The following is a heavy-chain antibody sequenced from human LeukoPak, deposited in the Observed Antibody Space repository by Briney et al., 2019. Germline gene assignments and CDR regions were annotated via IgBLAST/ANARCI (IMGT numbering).Heavy chain of an antibody. V-gene: IGHV1-69*13. CDR2: IIPIFGTA. CDR1: GYTFTSYD. J-gene: IGHJ4*02. D-gene: IGHD2/OR15-2a*01. CDR3: ALSGASYYFDY. Sequence: ASVKVSCKASGYTFTSYDINWVRQAPGQGLEWMGGIIPIFGTANYAQKFQGRVTITADESTSTAYMELSSLRSEDTAVYYCALSGASYYFDYWGQGTLVTVSS.